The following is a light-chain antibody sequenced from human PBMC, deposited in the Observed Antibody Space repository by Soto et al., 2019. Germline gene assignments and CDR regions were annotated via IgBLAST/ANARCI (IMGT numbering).Light chain of an antibody. Sequence: QSALTQPASVSGSLGRSITISCTGTSSDIGGYNSVSWYQQHPGKAPKLLIYEVSNRPSGVSSRVSGSSSGNTASLTISGLQAADEADYYCSSYKRSSTLVFGGGTKLTVL. CDR2: EVS. CDR3: SSYKRSSTLV. V-gene: IGLV2-14*01. J-gene: IGLJ3*02. CDR1: SSDIGGYNS.